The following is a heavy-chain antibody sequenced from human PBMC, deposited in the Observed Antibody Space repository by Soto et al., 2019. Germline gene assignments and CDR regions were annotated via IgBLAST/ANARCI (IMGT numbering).Heavy chain of an antibody. J-gene: IGHJ6*03. V-gene: IGHV3-66*01. CDR2: IQSGGTT. D-gene: IGHD2-15*01. CDR3: TRDDVHFNGDSYYWVPMAV. Sequence: EVQLVESGGDLVQPGGSLRLSCAASGFSVSSKYMSWVRQAPGKGLEWVSLIQSGGTTYYAGSVKGRFTISRDYSENTLLIQMNSLRVDDTAVYYCTRDDVHFNGDSYYWVPMAVWGKGTTVTVS. CDR1: GFSVSSKY.